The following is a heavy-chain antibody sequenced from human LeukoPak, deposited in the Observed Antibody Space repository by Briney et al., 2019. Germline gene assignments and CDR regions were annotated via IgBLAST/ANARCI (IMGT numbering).Heavy chain of an antibody. V-gene: IGHV1-69*01. CDR3: ARGGGNYYDSSGYYNFDY. CDR2: IIPIFGTA. CDR1: GGTFISYA. Sequence: VKVSCKASGGTFISYAISWVRQAPGQGLEWMGGIIPIFGTANYAQKFQGRVTITADESTSTAYMELSSLRSEDTAVYYCARGGGNYYDSSGYYNFDYWGQGTLVTVSS. D-gene: IGHD3-22*01. J-gene: IGHJ4*02.